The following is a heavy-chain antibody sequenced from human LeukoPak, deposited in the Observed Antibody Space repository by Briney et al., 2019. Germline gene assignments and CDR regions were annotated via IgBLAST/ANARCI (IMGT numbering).Heavy chain of an antibody. Sequence: SVKVSCKASGYTFTSYGISWVRQAPGQGLEWMGGIIPIFGTANYAQKFQGRVTITADESTSTAYMELSSLRSEDTAVYYCARDPSFDYWGQGTLVTVSS. CDR3: ARDPSFDY. CDR1: GYTFTSYG. V-gene: IGHV1-69*13. CDR2: IIPIFGTA. J-gene: IGHJ4*02.